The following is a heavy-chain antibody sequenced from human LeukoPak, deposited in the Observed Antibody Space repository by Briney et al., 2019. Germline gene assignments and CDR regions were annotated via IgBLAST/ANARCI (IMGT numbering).Heavy chain of an antibody. CDR3: VRASQGYFQN. V-gene: IGHV3-72*01. J-gene: IGHJ1*01. CDR2: IRNKAHTFST. Sequence: GGSLRLSCAASGFDSGAHEMDWVRQAPGKGLELVGRIRNKAHTFSTEYAASVRGRFTVSRDDSKNSLSLQMNSLRSEDTAVYYCVRASQGYFQNWGQGTLVTVSS. CDR1: GFDSGAHE.